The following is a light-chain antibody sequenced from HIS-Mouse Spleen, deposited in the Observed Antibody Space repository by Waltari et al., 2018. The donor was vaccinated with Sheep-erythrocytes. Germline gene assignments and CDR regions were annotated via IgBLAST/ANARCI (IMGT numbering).Light chain of an antibody. CDR1: QGIRND. CDR3: LQHNSYPHT. J-gene: IGKJ2*01. CDR2: AAS. Sequence: DIQMTQSPSSLSASVGYRVTITCRAIQGIRNDLGWYKQKPGKAPKRLIYAASSLQSWVPSRFSGSGSGTEFTLTISSLQPEDFATYYCLQHNSYPHTFGQGTKLEIK. V-gene: IGKV1-17*01.